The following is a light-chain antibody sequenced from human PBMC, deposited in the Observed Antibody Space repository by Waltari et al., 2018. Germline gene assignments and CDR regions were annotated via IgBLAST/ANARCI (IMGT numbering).Light chain of an antibody. CDR2: GAS. Sequence: ENVLTQSPGTLSLSPGERATLSSRASQSVSSSYLAWHQQKRGQAPRLLIYGASTRATGIPDRFSGSGSGTDFTLTISRLEPEDFAVYYCQQYGSSPRTFGQGTKVEIK. CDR1: QSVSSSY. J-gene: IGKJ1*01. CDR3: QQYGSSPRT. V-gene: IGKV3-20*01.